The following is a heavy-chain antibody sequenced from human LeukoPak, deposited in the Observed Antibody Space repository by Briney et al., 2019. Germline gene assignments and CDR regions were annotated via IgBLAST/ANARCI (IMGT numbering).Heavy chain of an antibody. V-gene: IGHV4-4*02. CDR1: GGSXSSDNW. CDR2: LYPSGTG. Sequence: XXXXSGGSXSSDNWWSWVRQPPGKGLDWIGELYPSGTGNDNPSLESRVTISADKSISTAYLQWNSLKASDTAMYYCARHXSYGRFGVFGGVWGQGTLVTVSS. J-gene: IGHJ4*02. D-gene: IGHD3-10*01. CDR3: ARHXSYGRFGVFGGV.